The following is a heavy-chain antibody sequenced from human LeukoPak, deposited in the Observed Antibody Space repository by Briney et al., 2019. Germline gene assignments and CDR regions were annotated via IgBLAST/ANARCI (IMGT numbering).Heavy chain of an antibody. V-gene: IGHV3-48*04. CDR1: GFTFSSYS. CDR2: ISSSSSTI. J-gene: IGHJ4*02. Sequence: PGRSLRLSCAASGFTFSSYSMNWVRQAPGKGLEWVSYISSSSSTIYYADSVKGRFTISRDNAKNSLYLQMNSLRAEDTAVYYCARGEWELDYWGQGTLVTVSS. D-gene: IGHD1-26*01. CDR3: ARGEWELDY.